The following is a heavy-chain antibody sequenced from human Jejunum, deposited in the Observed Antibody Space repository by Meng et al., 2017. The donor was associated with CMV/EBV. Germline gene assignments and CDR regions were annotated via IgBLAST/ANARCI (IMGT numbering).Heavy chain of an antibody. Sequence: QVQLLQSGSDLKQPGASVKVSCRPSGYTFTSYAINWVRQAPGQGPDWMGWIDPNTGNPTYDQGFTGRFVFSLDTSVSTAYLQINSLRADDTAVYYCARDSPLDGYSLLDYWGQGTLVTVSS. V-gene: IGHV7-4-1*02. CDR3: ARDSPLDGYSLLDY. CDR1: GYTFTSYA. CDR2: IDPNTGNP. J-gene: IGHJ4*02. D-gene: IGHD5-24*01.